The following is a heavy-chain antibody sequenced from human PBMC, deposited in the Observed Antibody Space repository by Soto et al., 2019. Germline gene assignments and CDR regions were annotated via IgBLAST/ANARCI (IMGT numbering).Heavy chain of an antibody. CDR2: IYHSGST. Sequence: PSETLSLTCGVSGGSISSGGYSWSWIRQPPGKGLEWIGYIYHSGSTYYNPSLKSRVTISVDRSKNQFSLKLSSVTAADTAVYYCARATGDRYDFWSGPGEGSLRWFDPWGQGTLVTVSS. V-gene: IGHV4-30-2*01. CDR3: ARATGDRYDFWSGPGEGSLRWFDP. D-gene: IGHD3-3*01. J-gene: IGHJ5*02. CDR1: GGSISSGGYS.